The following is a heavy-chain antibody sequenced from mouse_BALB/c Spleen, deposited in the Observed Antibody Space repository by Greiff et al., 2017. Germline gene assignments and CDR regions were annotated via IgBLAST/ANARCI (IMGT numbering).Heavy chain of an antibody. J-gene: IGHJ3*01. CDR2: IYPSDSYT. CDR1: GYTFTSYW. Sequence: QVQLQQSGAELVRPGASVKLSCKASGYTFTSYWINWVKQRPGQGLEWIGNIYPSDSYTNYNQKFKDKATLTVDKSSSTAYMQLSSPTSEDSAVYYCTRYYGYDVAWFAYWGQGTLVTVSA. V-gene: IGHV1-69*02. D-gene: IGHD2-2*01. CDR3: TRYYGYDVAWFAY.